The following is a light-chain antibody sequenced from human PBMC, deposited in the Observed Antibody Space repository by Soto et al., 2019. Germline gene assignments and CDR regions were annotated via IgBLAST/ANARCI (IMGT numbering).Light chain of an antibody. Sequence: IQLTQSPSSLSSSVGDRVTITCRASQDISSYLAWYQQKPGTATKVLIFGASTLESGDPLRFSGSGSGTYFTLTINNLLPEDFATYYCQHLKDYPYTFGQGTKLEIK. CDR2: GAS. CDR3: QHLKDYPYT. J-gene: IGKJ2*01. V-gene: IGKV1-9*01. CDR1: QDISSY.